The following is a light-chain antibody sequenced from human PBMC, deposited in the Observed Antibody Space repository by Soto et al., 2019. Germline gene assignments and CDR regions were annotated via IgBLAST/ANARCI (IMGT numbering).Light chain of an antibody. CDR1: QSVGSY. Sequence: EIVLTQSPATLSLSPGERATLSCRASQSVGSYLAWYQHKPGQAPRLLIYGASNRATDIPGRFSGRGSGTDFTLTISSLESGDSAVYYCQQRDKWPRTFGQGTNLEIK. CDR2: GAS. J-gene: IGKJ2*01. CDR3: QQRDKWPRT. V-gene: IGKV3-11*01.